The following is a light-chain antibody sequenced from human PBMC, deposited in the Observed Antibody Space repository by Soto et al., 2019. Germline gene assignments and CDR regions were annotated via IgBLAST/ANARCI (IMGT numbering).Light chain of an antibody. CDR1: SSTIGRNY. Sequence: QLVLTQPPSASGTPGQRVTISCSGSSSTIGRNYVYWYQHLPGRAPQLLIYRNDHRPSGVPDRFSGSKSGTSASLAISGLRSEDEADYYCVTWDDSLSTVVFGGGTQLTVL. J-gene: IGLJ2*01. CDR2: RND. CDR3: VTWDDSLSTVV. V-gene: IGLV1-47*01.